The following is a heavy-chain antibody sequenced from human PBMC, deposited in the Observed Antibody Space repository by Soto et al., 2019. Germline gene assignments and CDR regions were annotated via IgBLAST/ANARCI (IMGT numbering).Heavy chain of an antibody. D-gene: IGHD3-22*01. V-gene: IGHV1-18*01. Sequence: QVQLVQSGAEVKKPGASVKVSCKASGYTFTSHGISWVRQAPGQGLEWMGWINAYNGNTKYAQKVRGRVTMTTDTSTRTAYMELRSLRSDDTAVYYCARSFGYYYDSSGYLSWFDPWGQGTLVTVSS. CDR1: GYTFTSHG. J-gene: IGHJ5*02. CDR2: INAYNGNT. CDR3: ARSFGYYYDSSGYLSWFDP.